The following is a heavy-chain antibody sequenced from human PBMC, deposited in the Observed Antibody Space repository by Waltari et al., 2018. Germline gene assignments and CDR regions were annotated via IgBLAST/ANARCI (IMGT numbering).Heavy chain of an antibody. J-gene: IGHJ4*02. CDR1: GYAVSTSY. CDR3: ARAGGGYSCDF. CDR2: IYSSRDST. Sequence: QVQLVQSGAEVKKPGASVKVSCKASGYAVSTSYMPGVRQAPGQGLEWMGRIYSSRDSTNYAQKFQGRVTVTRDTSTSTFYMELSSLRSDDTAVYYCARAGGGYSCDFWGQGTLVTVSS. D-gene: IGHD2-21*01. V-gene: IGHV1-46*01.